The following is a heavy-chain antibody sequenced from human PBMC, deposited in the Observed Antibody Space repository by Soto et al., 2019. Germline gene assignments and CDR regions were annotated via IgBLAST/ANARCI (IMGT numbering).Heavy chain of an antibody. D-gene: IGHD6-6*01. V-gene: IGHV3-30*18. CDR1: GFTFSSYG. CDR3: AKERRYSSSYAFDY. Sequence: PGGSLRLSCAASGFTFSSYGMHWVRLAPGKGLEWVAVISYDGSNKYYADSVKGRFTISRDNSKNTLYLQMNSLRAEDTAVYYCAKERRYSSSYAFDYWGQGTLVTVSS. CDR2: ISYDGSNK. J-gene: IGHJ4*02.